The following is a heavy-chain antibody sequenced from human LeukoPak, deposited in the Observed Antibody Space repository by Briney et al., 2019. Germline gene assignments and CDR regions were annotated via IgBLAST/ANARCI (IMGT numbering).Heavy chain of an antibody. V-gene: IGHV4-59*08. D-gene: IGHD3-10*01. Sequence: GSLRLSCAASGFTFSSYAMSWVRQPPGKGLEWIGYIYYSGSTNYNPSLKSRVTISVDTSKNQFSLKLSSVTAADTAVYYCARHSELLWFGESRPYDAFGIWGQGTMVTVPS. CDR3: ARHSELLWFGESRPYDAFGI. CDR2: IYYSGST. J-gene: IGHJ3*02. CDR1: GFTFSSYA.